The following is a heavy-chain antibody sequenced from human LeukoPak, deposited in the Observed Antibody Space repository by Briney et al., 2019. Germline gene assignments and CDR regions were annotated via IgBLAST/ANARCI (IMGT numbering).Heavy chain of an antibody. CDR1: GFTFSGYW. CDR2: IKPDGSEK. J-gene: IGHJ4*02. Sequence: PGGSLRLSCAASGFTFSGYWMSWVRQAPGKGLEWVANIKPDGSEKYYVDSVKGRFTISRENAKNSLYLQMNSLRAEDTAVYYCARDRIHLWSHDYWGQGTLVTVSS. D-gene: IGHD5-18*01. V-gene: IGHV3-7*04. CDR3: ARDRIHLWSHDY.